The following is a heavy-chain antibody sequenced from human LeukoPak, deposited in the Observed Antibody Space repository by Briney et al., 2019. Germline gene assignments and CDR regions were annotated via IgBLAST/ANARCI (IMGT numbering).Heavy chain of an antibody. D-gene: IGHD3-16*02. Sequence: GGTLRLSCAASGFTFSSYGMSWVRQAPGRGLEWVSSIRPSGDNTYYADSVKGRFTISRDNSKNTLYLQINSLRPDDTAVYYCAKVELSAASGIDYWGQGTLVTVSS. CDR3: AKVELSAASGIDY. V-gene: IGHV3-23*01. CDR2: IRPSGDNT. CDR1: GFTFSSYG. J-gene: IGHJ4*02.